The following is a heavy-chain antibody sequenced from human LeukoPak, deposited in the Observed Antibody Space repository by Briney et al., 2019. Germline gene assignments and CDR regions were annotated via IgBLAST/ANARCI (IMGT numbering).Heavy chain of an antibody. Sequence: GGSLRLSCVASGFTFSNYALTWIRQAPGKGLEWVSAISGSARRTHYADSVKGRLTISRDNCKHPLYLQMRPLRAEDTAVYYCAKDWTSMTYFDYWGQGTLVTVSS. D-gene: IGHD2/OR15-2a*01. CDR1: GFTFSNYA. CDR2: ISGSARRT. V-gene: IGHV3-23*01. J-gene: IGHJ4*02. CDR3: AKDWTSMTYFDY.